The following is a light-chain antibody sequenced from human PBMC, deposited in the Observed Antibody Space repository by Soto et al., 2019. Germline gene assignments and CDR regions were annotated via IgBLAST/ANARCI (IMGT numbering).Light chain of an antibody. V-gene: IGKV3-20*01. J-gene: IGKJ1*01. CDR3: QQYGSSPT. Sequence: EIVLTQSPGTLSLSPGERATLSCRASQRVSSSYLAWYQQKPGQAPRLLIYGASSRATGIPDRFSGSGSGTDFTLTISRLEPEDCAVYYCQQYGSSPTFGQGTQVEIK. CDR1: QRVSSSY. CDR2: GAS.